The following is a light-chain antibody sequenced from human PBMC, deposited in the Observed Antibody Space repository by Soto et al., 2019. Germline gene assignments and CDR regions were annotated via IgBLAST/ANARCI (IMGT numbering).Light chain of an antibody. CDR2: TGS. J-gene: IGKJ4*01. V-gene: IGKV1-12*01. CDR1: QVISNW. CDR3: QQANSFPLT. Sequence: DIQMTQSPSSVSASVGDRVRITCRSSQVISNWLSWYQQKPGRAPKLLIYTGSSFQSGVPSRFSGTGSGTYFTLTISSMQPEDVATYYCQQANSFPLTVGGGTKVESK.